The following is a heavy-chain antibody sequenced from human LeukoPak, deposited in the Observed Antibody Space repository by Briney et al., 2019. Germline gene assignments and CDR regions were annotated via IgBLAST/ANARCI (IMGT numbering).Heavy chain of an antibody. Sequence: PGRSLRLSCAASGFTFDDYAMPWVRQAPGKGLEWVSGISWDSAGIGYADSVEGRFTISRDNAKNSLYLQMNSLRAEDTALYYCAKGNYFDYWGQGTLVTVSS. CDR3: AKGNYFDY. J-gene: IGHJ4*02. CDR1: GFTFDDYA. V-gene: IGHV3-9*01. CDR2: ISWDSAGI.